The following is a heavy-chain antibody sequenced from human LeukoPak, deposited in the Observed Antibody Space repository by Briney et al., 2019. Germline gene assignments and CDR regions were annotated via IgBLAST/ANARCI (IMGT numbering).Heavy chain of an antibody. Sequence: GGSLRLSCAASGFTFSSYGMSWVRQAPGKGLEWVSAISGSGGSTYYADSVKGRFTISRDNSKNTLYLQMNSLRVEDTAVYYCGREILEPGKTLTYWGQGSLITVSS. CDR1: GFTFSSYG. CDR2: ISGSGGST. CDR3: GREILEPGKTLTY. J-gene: IGHJ4*02. V-gene: IGHV3-23*01. D-gene: IGHD1-14*01.